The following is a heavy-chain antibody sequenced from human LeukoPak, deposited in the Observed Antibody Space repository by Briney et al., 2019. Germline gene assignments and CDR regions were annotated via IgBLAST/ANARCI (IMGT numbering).Heavy chain of an antibody. V-gene: IGHV1-8*03. J-gene: IGHJ6*03. CDR1: GYTFTSYG. CDR2: MNPNSGNT. CDR3: ARTSYYYYMDV. Sequence: ASVKVSCKASGYTFTSYGISWVRQATGQGLEWMGWMNPNSGNTGYAQKFQGRVTITRNTSISTAYMELSSLRSEDTAVYYCARTSYYYYMDVWGKGTTVTVSS.